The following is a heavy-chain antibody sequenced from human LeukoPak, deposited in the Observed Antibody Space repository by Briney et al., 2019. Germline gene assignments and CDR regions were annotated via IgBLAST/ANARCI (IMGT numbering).Heavy chain of an antibody. CDR2: THSSGST. CDR1: GGPISSYY. V-gene: IGHV4-4*07. J-gene: IGHJ4*02. Sequence: SETLSLTCIVSGGPISSYYWSWIRQPAGKGLEWIGRTHSSGSTNYNPSLQSRVTMSVDTSKSQFSLNLTSVTAADTAVYYCARGYCGGDCYSGSKYYFDYWGQGALVTVSS. CDR3: ARGYCGGDCYSGSKYYFDY. D-gene: IGHD2-21*02.